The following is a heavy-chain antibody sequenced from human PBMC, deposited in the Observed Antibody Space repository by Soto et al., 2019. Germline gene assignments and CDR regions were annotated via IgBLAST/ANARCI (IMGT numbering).Heavy chain of an antibody. J-gene: IGHJ4*02. CDR1: GFSLSTSGVG. D-gene: IGHD1-26*01. Sequence: QITLKESGPPLVKPTQTLTLTCTFSGFSLSTSGVGVGWIRQPPGKALEWLALIYWDDDKRYSPSLKSRLTITKDTSKNQVVLTLTNMDPVDTATYYCAHTISYSNAFDYWGQGTLVTVSS. CDR3: AHTISYSNAFDY. CDR2: IYWDDDK. V-gene: IGHV2-5*02.